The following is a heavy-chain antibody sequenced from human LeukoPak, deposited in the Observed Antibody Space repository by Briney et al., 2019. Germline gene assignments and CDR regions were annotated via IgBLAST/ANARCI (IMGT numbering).Heavy chain of an antibody. D-gene: IGHD5-24*01. Sequence: ASVKVSCKASGYTFTSYGISWVRQAPGQGLEWMGWISAYSGNTNYAQKLQGRVTMTTDTSTSTAYMELRSLRSDDTAVYYCARGGRRDDYNFLLFDYWGQGTLVTVSS. V-gene: IGHV1-18*01. CDR3: ARGGRRDDYNFLLFDY. CDR1: GYTFTSYG. J-gene: IGHJ4*02. CDR2: ISAYSGNT.